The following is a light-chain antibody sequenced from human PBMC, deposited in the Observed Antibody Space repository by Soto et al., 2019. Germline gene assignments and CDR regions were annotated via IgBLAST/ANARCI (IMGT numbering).Light chain of an antibody. Sequence: QSVLTQPPSVSGAPGQRVTISCTGSSSNIGAGYDVHWYQQLPGTAPKLLIYGNSNRPSGVPDRFSGSKSGTSASLAITGLQAEDDSYYYCQPSDTSLFGIYVFGTGTLVTVL. CDR3: QPSDTSLFGIYV. CDR1: SSNIGAGYD. CDR2: GNS. J-gene: IGLJ1*01. V-gene: IGLV1-40*01.